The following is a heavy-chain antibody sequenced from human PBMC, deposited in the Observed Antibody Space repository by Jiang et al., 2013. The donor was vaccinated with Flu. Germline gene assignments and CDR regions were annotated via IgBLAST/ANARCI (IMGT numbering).Heavy chain of an antibody. CDR3: AKDLGQLLVLGYFDY. Sequence: SGFTFSSYGMHWVRQAPGKGLEWVAVISYDGSNKYYADSVKGRFTISRDNSKNTLYLQMNSLRAEDTAVYYCAKDLGQLLVLGYFDYWGQGTLVTVSS. D-gene: IGHD6-6*01. CDR1: GFTFSSYG. CDR2: ISYDGSNK. V-gene: IGHV3-30*18. J-gene: IGHJ4*02.